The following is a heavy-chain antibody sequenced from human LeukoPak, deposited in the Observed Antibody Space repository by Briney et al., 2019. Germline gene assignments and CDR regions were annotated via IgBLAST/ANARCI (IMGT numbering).Heavy chain of an antibody. CDR2: IWYDGSNK. D-gene: IGHD5-18*01. J-gene: IGHJ4*02. CDR3: ARASFKGYSYGDDY. Sequence: GGSLRLSCAASGFTSSSYCMHWVRQAPGKGLEWVAVIWYDGSNKYYADSVKGRFTIPRDNSEKTLYLQMDSLRAEDTAVYYCARASFKGYSYGDDYWGQGTLVTVSS. CDR1: GFTSSSYC. V-gene: IGHV3-33*01.